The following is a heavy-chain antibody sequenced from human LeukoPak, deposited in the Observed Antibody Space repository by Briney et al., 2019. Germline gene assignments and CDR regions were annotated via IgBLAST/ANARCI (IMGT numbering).Heavy chain of an antibody. CDR2: ISGSGGST. J-gene: IGHJ3*02. D-gene: IGHD3-10*01. CDR1: GFTFSSYA. V-gene: IGHV3-23*01. CDR3: VRGNDAFDI. Sequence: GGSLRLSCAASGFTFSSYAMSWVRQAPGKGLEWVSVISGSGGSTYYADSVKGRFTISRDNSKNTLYLQMNSLRAEDTAVYYSVRGNDAFDIWGQGTMVTVSS.